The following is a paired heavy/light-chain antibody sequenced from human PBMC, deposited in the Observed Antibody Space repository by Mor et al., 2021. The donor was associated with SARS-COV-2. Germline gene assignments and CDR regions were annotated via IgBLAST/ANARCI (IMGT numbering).Light chain of an antibody. Sequence: DIQMTQSPSSLSASVGDRVTITCRAGESISTYLNWYQKEPGKAPRLLIYDASTLLSGVPSRFRGSGSGTDFTLTISSLQPEDFATYYCQQAYSTLLTFGGGTKVEIK. CDR2: DAS. CDR1: ESISTY. J-gene: IGKJ4*01. V-gene: IGKV1-39*01. CDR3: QQAYSTLLT.
Heavy chain of an antibody. CDR2: IHAGNGNT. CDR1: GFTFTSYA. CDR3: ARGPRPPVTTGGYYYGMDV. D-gene: IGHD4-17*01. J-gene: IGHJ6*02. Sequence: QVQLVQSGAEVKKPGASLKVSCKASGFTFTSYAIHWVRQAPGQRLEWMGWIHAGNGNTKYSQKFQGRVTITRDTSASTAYMEVSSLRSEDTAVYYCARGPRPPVTTGGYYYGMDVWGQGTTVTVSS. V-gene: IGHV1-3*01.